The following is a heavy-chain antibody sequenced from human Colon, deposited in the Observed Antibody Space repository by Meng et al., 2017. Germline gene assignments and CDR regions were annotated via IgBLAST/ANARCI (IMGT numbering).Heavy chain of an antibody. J-gene: IGHJ4*02. CDR1: GGSISSNW. D-gene: IGHD3/OR15-3a*01. Sequence: QGQRGESDPGLVKPSGTLSPTCAVSGGSISSNWWSWVRQPPGKGLEWIGEFFHTGRTNYDPSLKSRVTISVDKSNNQFSLKLTSVTAADTAVYYCARHISILGQRGFDYWGQGTLVTVSS. CDR3: ARHISILGQRGFDY. CDR2: FFHTGRT. V-gene: IGHV4-4*02.